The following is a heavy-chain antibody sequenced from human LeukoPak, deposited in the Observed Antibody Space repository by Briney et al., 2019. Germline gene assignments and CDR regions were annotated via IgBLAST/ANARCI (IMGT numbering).Heavy chain of an antibody. CDR3: ARAWRSYYDSSGYS. Sequence: GGSLRLSCAASGFTFSDFWMHWVRQAPGKGLEWVSSISSSSSYIYYADSVKGRFTISRDNAKNSLYLQMNSLRAEDTAVYYCARAWRSYYDSSGYSWGQGTLVTVSS. CDR1: GFTFSDFW. V-gene: IGHV3-21*01. CDR2: ISSSSSYI. J-gene: IGHJ4*02. D-gene: IGHD3-22*01.